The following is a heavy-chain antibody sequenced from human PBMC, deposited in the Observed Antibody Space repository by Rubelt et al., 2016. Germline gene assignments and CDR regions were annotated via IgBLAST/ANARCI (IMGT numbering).Heavy chain of an antibody. CDR3: ARRLGREGAIFGVVWAFDI. Sequence: VQLVQSGAEVKKPGESLKISCKGSGYSFTSYWIGWVRQMPGKGLEWMGIIYPGDSDTRYSPSFQGQVTISADKSISTAYLQWSSLKASDTAMYYCARRLGREGAIFGVVWAFDIWGQGTMVTVSS. D-gene: IGHD3-3*01. V-gene: IGHV5-51*01. J-gene: IGHJ3*02. CDR2: IYPGDSDT. CDR1: GYSFTSYW.